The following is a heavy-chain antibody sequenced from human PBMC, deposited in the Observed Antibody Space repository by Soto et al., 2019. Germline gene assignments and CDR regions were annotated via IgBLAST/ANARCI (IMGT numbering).Heavy chain of an antibody. J-gene: IGHJ4*02. V-gene: IGHV3-48*01. CDR2: ISSSSNTI. Sequence: GSLRLSCAASGFTFSTYSMNWVRQAPGKGLEWISYISSSSNTIYYADSVKGRFTISRDNAKNSLHLQMNSLRAEDTAVYYCALRAGHLGGQGTLVTVSS. CDR3: ALRAGHL. CDR1: GFTFSTYS. D-gene: IGHD6-13*01.